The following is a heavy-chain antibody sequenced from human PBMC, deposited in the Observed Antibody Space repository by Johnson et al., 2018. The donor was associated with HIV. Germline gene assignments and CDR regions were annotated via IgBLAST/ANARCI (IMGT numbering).Heavy chain of an antibody. Sequence: VQLVESGGVVVQPGGSLRLSCAASGFTFDDYGMSWVRQAPGKGLEWVSGINWNGGSTGYADSVKGRFTISRDNAKNSLYLQMNSLRAEDTALYYCARDFYAVVATPFIGSAFDIWGQGTMVTVSS. D-gene: IGHD5-12*01. V-gene: IGHV3-20*04. CDR2: INWNGGST. CDR3: ARDFYAVVATPFIGSAFDI. J-gene: IGHJ3*02. CDR1: GFTFDDYG.